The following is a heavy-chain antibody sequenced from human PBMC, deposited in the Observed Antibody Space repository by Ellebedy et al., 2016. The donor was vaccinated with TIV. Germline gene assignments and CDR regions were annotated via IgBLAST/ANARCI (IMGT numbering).Heavy chain of an antibody. D-gene: IGHD3-3*01. Sequence: ASVKVSCXASGYTFTNYDINWVRQAPGQGLEWMGWISAYNGGTNYAQNTDYAQKLQGRVTMTTDTSTSTAYMELRSLRSDDTAVFYCARGAGLERVVNLFDYWGQGTLVTVSS. V-gene: IGHV1-18*01. CDR3: ARGAGLERVVNLFDY. CDR1: GYTFTNYD. CDR2: ISAYNGGTNYAQNT. J-gene: IGHJ4*02.